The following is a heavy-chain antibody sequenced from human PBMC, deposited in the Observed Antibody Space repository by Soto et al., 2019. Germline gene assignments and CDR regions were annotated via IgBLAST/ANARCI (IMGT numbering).Heavy chain of an antibody. CDR2: TGATGRTT. CDR1: GFTFNIYA. V-gene: IGHV3-23*01. CDR3: ATVHNTSRSFDY. J-gene: IGHJ4*02. Sequence: GGSLRLSCAASGFTFNIYAMTWVRQAPGKGLEWVSTTGATGRTTYYADSVKGRFTVSRDNSKNTLDLQMSNLRAEDTAVYYCATVHNTSRSFDYWGQGTLVTISS. D-gene: IGHD1-20*01.